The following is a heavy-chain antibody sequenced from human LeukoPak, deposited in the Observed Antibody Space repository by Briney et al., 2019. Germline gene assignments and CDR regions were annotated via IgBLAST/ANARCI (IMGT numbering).Heavy chain of an antibody. D-gene: IGHD2-21*02. CDR3: ARDRGDSYYDY. Sequence: GGSLRLSCAASGFTFSSYSMNWVRQAPGKGLEWVSSISSSSSYIYYADSVKGRFTISRDNAKNSLYLQMNSLRAEDTAVYYCARDRGDSYYDYWGQGTLVTVSS. V-gene: IGHV3-21*01. CDR1: GFTFSSYS. CDR2: ISSSSSYI. J-gene: IGHJ4*02.